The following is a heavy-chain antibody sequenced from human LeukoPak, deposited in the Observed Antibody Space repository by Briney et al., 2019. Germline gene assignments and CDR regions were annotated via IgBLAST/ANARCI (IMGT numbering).Heavy chain of an antibody. D-gene: IGHD1-14*01. CDR3: TRVYNPDYYYYMDV. CDR2: IYYSGST. V-gene: IGHV4-39*07. J-gene: IGHJ6*03. CDR1: DGSITIDSYY. Sequence: PSETLSLTCSVSDGSITIDSYYWGWVRQPPGKGLEWIGSIYYSGSTYYTPSLKSRAFISVDTSQNHFSLSLRSVTAADTAVYYCTRVYNPDYYYYMDVWGKGTTVTISS.